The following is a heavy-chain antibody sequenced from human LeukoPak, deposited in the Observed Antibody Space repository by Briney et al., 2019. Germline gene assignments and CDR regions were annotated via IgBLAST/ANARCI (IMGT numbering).Heavy chain of an antibody. CDR3: TTDYDLRRVRGVKGLGG. D-gene: IGHD3-10*01. J-gene: IGHJ4*02. Sequence: PGGSLRLSCAASGFTFSNAWMSWVRQAPGKGLEWVGHIKSKTDGGTTDYAAPVKGRFTISRDDSKNTLYLQMNSLKTEDTAVYYCTTDYDLRRVRGVKGLGGWGQGTLVTVSS. CDR1: GFTFSNAW. CDR2: IKSKTDGGTT. V-gene: IGHV3-15*01.